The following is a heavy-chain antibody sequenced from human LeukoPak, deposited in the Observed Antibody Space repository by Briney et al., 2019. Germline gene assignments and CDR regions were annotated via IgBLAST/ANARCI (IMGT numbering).Heavy chain of an antibody. CDR2: IYYSGGA. D-gene: IGHD3-22*01. Sequence: SETLSLTCTVSGGSISSYYWSWIRQPPGKGLEWIGYIYYSGGANYNPSLKSRVTISVDTSKNQFSLKLSSVTAADTAVYYCARDLNYDSSGYLPDYYGMDVWGQGTTVTVSS. CDR3: ARDLNYDSSGYLPDYYGMDV. V-gene: IGHV4-59*01. J-gene: IGHJ6*02. CDR1: GGSISSYY.